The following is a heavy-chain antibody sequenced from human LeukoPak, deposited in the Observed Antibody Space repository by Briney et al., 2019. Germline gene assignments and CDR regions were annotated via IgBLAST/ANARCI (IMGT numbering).Heavy chain of an antibody. CDR3: AKDHAYRLYGDPYYFDY. J-gene: IGHJ4*02. V-gene: IGHV3-20*04. CDR2: INWNGGST. Sequence: GGSLRLSCAASGFTFDDYGMSWVRQAPGKGLEWVSGINWNGGSTGYADSVKGRFTFSRDNSKNTLYLQMNSLRAEDTAIYYCAKDHAYRLYGDPYYFDYWGQGTLVSVSS. D-gene: IGHD4-17*01. CDR1: GFTFDDYG.